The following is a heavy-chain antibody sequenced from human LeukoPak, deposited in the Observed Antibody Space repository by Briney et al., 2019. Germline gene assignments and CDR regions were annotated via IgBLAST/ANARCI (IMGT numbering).Heavy chain of an antibody. Sequence: SETLSLTCAVYGGSFSTYYWNWIRQPPGKGLEWIGEINHSGSTNYNPSLKSRVTISLDTSKNQFSLKLSSVTAADTAVYYCARGPYGDYGVYYFDSWAQGSLVTVSS. CDR1: GGSFSTYY. J-gene: IGHJ4*02. CDR2: INHSGST. CDR3: ARGPYGDYGVYYFDS. D-gene: IGHD4-17*01. V-gene: IGHV4-34*01.